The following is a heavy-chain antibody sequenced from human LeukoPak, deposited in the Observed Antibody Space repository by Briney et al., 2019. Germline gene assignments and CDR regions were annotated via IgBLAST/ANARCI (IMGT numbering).Heavy chain of an antibody. CDR3: ARGGFMDTAMVTRPGPPPPYDY. V-gene: IGHV4-30-4*02. D-gene: IGHD5-18*01. CDR1: GGSIISGDYY. J-gene: IGHJ4*02. CDR2: IYDSGST. Sequence: SETLYLTCTVSGGSIISGDYYWSWIRQPPGKGLEWIGYIYDSGSTYYNPSLKSRVTISVDASKNQFSLKLSSVTAADTAVYYRARGGFMDTAMVTRPGPPPPYDYWGQGTLVTVSS.